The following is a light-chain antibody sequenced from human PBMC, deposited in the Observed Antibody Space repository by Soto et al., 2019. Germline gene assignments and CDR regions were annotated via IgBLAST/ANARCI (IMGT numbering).Light chain of an antibody. CDR1: QSVSSSY. Sequence: EIVLTQSPGTLALSPWEGATLSGRASQSVSSSYLAWYKQKPGQAPRLLIYGASSRATGIPDRFSGSGSGTDFTLTISSLEPEDFAVYYCQQRSNWPPSFTFGPGTKVDI. V-gene: IGKV3D-20*02. J-gene: IGKJ3*01. CDR2: GAS. CDR3: QQRSNWPPSFT.